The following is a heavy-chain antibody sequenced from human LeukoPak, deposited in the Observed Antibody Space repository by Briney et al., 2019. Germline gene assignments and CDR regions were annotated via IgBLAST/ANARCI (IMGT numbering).Heavy chain of an antibody. CDR1: GYTFTGYY. Sequence: ASVKVSCKASGYTFTGYYMHWVRQAPGQGLEWMGWINPSSGGTNYAQKFQGRVTMTRDTSISTAYMELSRLRSDNTAVYYCATTFSGWYGVFDYWGQGTLVTVSS. CDR3: ATTFSGWYGVFDY. CDR2: INPSSGGT. V-gene: IGHV1-2*02. D-gene: IGHD6-19*01. J-gene: IGHJ4*02.